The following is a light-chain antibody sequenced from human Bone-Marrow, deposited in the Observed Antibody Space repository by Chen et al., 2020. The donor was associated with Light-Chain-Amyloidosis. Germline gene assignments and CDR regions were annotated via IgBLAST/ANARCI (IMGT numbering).Light chain of an antibody. Sequence: QSALTQPASGSGSPGQSITISCTGTSSDVGSYNLVSWYQQHPGKAPKLMIYEGSKRPSGVSNRFSGSKSGNTASLTISGLQAEDEADYYCCSWVFGGGTKLTVL. CDR3: CSWV. CDR2: EGS. J-gene: IGLJ3*02. V-gene: IGLV2-23*01. CDR1: SSDVGSYNL.